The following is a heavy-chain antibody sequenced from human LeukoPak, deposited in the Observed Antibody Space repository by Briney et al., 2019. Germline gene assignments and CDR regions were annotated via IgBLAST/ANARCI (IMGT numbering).Heavy chain of an antibody. CDR2: IYYSGST. V-gene: IGHV4-59*01. D-gene: IGHD1-14*01. Sequence: PSETLSLTCTVSGGSISSYYWSWIRQPPGKGLEWIGYIYYSGSTNYNPSLKSRVTISVDTSKNQFSLKLSSVTAADTAVYYCXXGRYGTISRGWFDPWGQGTLVTVSS. CDR3: XXGRYGTISRGWFDP. J-gene: IGHJ5*02. CDR1: GGSISSYY.